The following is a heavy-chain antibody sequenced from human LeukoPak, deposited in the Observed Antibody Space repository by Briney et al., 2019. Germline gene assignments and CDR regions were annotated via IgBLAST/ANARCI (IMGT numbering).Heavy chain of an antibody. D-gene: IGHD3-10*01. CDR3: ASGGTMVRGVIFY. CDR1: GFTFSSYW. J-gene: IGHJ4*02. V-gene: IGHV3-74*01. Sequence: GGSLRLSCAASGFTFSSYWMHWVRQAPGKGLVWVSRINSDGSSTSYADSVKGRFIISRDNAKNTLYLQMNSLRAEDTAVYYCASGGTMVRGVIFYWGQGTLVTVPS. CDR2: INSDGSST.